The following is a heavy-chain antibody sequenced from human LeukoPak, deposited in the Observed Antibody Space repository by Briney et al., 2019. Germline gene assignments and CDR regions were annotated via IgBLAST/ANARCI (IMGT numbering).Heavy chain of an antibody. Sequence: GESLKISCKGSGYIFTNYWIGWVRQMPGKGLEWMGIIYPADSDTRYSPSFQGQVTISADKSISTAYLQWSSLKASDTAMYYCARIPPEWLQGGYYFDYWGQGTLVTVSS. CDR2: IYPADSDT. D-gene: IGHD5-12*01. J-gene: IGHJ4*02. CDR1: GYIFTNYW. CDR3: ARIPPEWLQGGYYFDY. V-gene: IGHV5-51*01.